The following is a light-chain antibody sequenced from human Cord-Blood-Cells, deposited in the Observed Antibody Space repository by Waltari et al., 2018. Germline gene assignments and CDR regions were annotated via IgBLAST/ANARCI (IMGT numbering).Light chain of an antibody. Sequence: QSALTQPASVSGSPGQSITISCAGTSSDVGGYNYVSWYQQHPGKVPKLMIYDVSNRPSGVSNRFSGSKSGNTASLTISGLQAEDEADYYCSSYTSSSTLHYVFGTGTKVTVL. V-gene: IGLV2-14*01. CDR1: SSDVGGYNY. CDR2: DVS. J-gene: IGLJ1*01. CDR3: SSYTSSSTLHYV.